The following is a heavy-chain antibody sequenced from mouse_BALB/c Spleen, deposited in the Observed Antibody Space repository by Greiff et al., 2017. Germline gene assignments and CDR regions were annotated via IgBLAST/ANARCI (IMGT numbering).Heavy chain of an antibody. CDR1: GFTFSSFR. Sequence: EVMLVESGGGLVQPGGSRKLSCAASGFTFSSFRMHWVRQAPEKGLEWVAYISSGSSTIYYADTVKGRFTISRDNPKNTLFLQMTSLRSEDTAMYYCASSFSYGSYFDYWGQGTTLTVSS. CDR3: ASSFSYGSYFDY. CDR2: ISSGSSTI. V-gene: IGHV5-17*02. J-gene: IGHJ2*01. D-gene: IGHD1-1*01.